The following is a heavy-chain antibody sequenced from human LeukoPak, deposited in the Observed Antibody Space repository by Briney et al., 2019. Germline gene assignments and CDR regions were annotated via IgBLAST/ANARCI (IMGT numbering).Heavy chain of an antibody. J-gene: IGHJ4*02. CDR3: ARGVAAAGTRNPQPPIDY. CDR2: IYYSGST. CDR1: GGSISSHY. Sequence: SETLSLTCTVSGGSISSHYWGWICQPPGKGLEWIGTIYYSGSTYYNPSLKSRVTISVDTSKNQFSLKLSSVTAADTAVYYCARGVAAAGTRNPQPPIDYWGQGTLVTVSS. V-gene: IGHV4-39*01. D-gene: IGHD6-13*01.